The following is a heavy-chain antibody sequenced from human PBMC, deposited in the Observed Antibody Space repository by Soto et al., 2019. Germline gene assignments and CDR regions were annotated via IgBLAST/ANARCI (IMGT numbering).Heavy chain of an antibody. Sequence: GGSLRRSCAASGFTFSSYAMSWVRQAPGKGLEWVSAISGSGGSTYYADSVKGRFTISRDNSKNTLYLQMNSRRAQDTAGYYFAKALYCSGRYYSQRHYYYYGMYVWGQGPMVTVYS. CDR1: GFTFSSYA. V-gene: IGHV3-23*01. CDR3: AKALYCSGRYYSQRHYYYYGMYV. D-gene: IGHD3-10*01. J-gene: IGHJ6*02. CDR2: ISGSGGST.